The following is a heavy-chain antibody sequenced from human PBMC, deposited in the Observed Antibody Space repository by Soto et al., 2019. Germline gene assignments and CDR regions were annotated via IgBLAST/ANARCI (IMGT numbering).Heavy chain of an antibody. V-gene: IGHV3-66*01. CDR2: VHSGGNT. D-gene: IGHD3-3*01. Sequence: GGSLRLSCAASGFTVSSNYMSWVRQAPGNGLEWVSVVHSGGNTYYADSVKGRFTIPRDISKNTLYLQMNSLRAEDTAVYYCARDTIFVRGDIWPTKKAFDIPGKAPIVTVSS. J-gene: IGHJ3*02. CDR1: GFTVSSNY. CDR3: ARDTIFVRGDIWPTKKAFDI.